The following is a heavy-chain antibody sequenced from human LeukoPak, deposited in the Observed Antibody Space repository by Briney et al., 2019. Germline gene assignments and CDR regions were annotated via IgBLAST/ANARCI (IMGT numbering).Heavy chain of an antibody. D-gene: IGHD1-14*01. J-gene: IGHJ4*02. Sequence: GGSLRLSCAASGFTFSRYEMNWVRQAPGKGLEWISYIDSSGSVIYYVDSVKGRFTISRDNAKNSMFLQMNSLRAEDTPVYYCTRDEATTSRGTLPEYWGQGTLVTVSS. CDR1: GFTFSRYE. CDR3: TRDEATTSRGTLPEY. V-gene: IGHV3-48*03. CDR2: IDSSGSVI.